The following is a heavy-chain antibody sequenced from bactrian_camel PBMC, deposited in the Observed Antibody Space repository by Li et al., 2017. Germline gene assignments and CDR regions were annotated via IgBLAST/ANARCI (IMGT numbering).Heavy chain of an antibody. CDR3: AAGLPGIHVDAWLVTYDY. D-gene: IGHD6*01. CDR2: VDSDGTT. CDR1: GVDFYRHC. Sequence: HVQLVESGGGSVQAGGSLKLSCAASGVDFYRHCMGWFRQAPGKEREGVGKVDSDGTTSYADSVKGRFTISSAGNTLYLQMNSLKPEDTAMYYCAAGLPGIHVDAWLVTYDYWGQGTQVTVS. J-gene: IGHJ4*01. V-gene: IGHV3S55*01.